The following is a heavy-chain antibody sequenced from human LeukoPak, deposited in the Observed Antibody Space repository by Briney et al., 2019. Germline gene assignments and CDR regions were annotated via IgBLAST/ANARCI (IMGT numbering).Heavy chain of an antibody. J-gene: IGHJ6*03. CDR2: IYTSGST. V-gene: IGHV4-4*07. Sequence: SETLSLTCTVSGGSISSYYWSWIRQPAGKGLEWIGRIYTSGSTNYNASLKSRVSTSVDTSKNQFSLKLSSVTAADTAVYYCARGIAAHPRPHPMDVWGKGTTVTVSS. CDR1: GGSISSYY. D-gene: IGHD6-6*01. CDR3: ARGIAAHPRPHPMDV.